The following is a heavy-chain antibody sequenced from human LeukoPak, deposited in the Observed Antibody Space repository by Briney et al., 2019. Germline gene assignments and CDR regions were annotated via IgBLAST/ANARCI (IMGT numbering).Heavy chain of an antibody. Sequence: GSLRLSCAASGFTVSSNYMSWVRQAPGKGLEWIGEIHHSGITNYNPSLKSRLTISVDTSKIQFSLKLSSVTAADTAVYYCARRDSIAVVPAALNWFDPWGQGTLVTVSS. D-gene: IGHD2-2*01. V-gene: IGHV4-34*01. CDR1: GFTVSSNY. CDR3: ARRDSIAVVPAALNWFDP. J-gene: IGHJ5*02. CDR2: IHHSGIT.